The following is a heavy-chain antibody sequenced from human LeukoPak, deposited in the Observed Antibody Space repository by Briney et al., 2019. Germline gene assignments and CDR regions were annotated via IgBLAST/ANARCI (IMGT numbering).Heavy chain of an antibody. J-gene: IGHJ4*02. Sequence: GGTLRLLCAASGFTYDVYAMHWVPQAPGKGLEWVSLITGDGCSTYYADTVKGRFTISRDNIKNSLYLQMNSLRTEDTALYDCAKELFNRNHGALGFDYWGQGTLVTVSS. CDR3: AKELFNRNHGALGFDY. CDR1: GFTYDVYA. D-gene: IGHD1-14*01. V-gene: IGHV3-43*02. CDR2: ITGDGCST.